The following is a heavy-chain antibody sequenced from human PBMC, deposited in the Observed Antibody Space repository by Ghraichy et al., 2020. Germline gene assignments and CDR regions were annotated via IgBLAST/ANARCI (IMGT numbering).Heavy chain of an antibody. CDR1: GFTFSDHY. D-gene: IGHD1-26*01. V-gene: IGHV3-72*01. CDR3: ARAVNGTYRSSDY. CDR2: SRNKVNSYTT. J-gene: IGHJ4*02. Sequence: GGSLRLSCAASGFTFSDHYMDWVRQAPGKGLEWVGCSRNKVNSYTTEYAASVKGRFTISRDYSRSSLYLQMNSLKIEDTAVYYCARAVNGTYRSSDYWGQGTLVTVSS.